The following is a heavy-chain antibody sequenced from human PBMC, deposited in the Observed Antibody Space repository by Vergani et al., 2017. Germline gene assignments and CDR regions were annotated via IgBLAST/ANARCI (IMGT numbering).Heavy chain of an antibody. V-gene: IGHV1-69*01. CDR1: GGTFSSYA. Sequence: QVQLVQSGAEVKKPGSSVKVSCKASGGTFSSYAISWVRQAPGQGLEWMGGIIPIFGTANYAQKFQGRVTITADESTSTAYMELSSLRSEDTAVYYCARIRYYYDSSGYYYGHYDYWGQGTLVTVSS. D-gene: IGHD3-22*01. J-gene: IGHJ4*02. CDR2: IIPIFGTA. CDR3: ARIRYYYDSSGYYYGHYDY.